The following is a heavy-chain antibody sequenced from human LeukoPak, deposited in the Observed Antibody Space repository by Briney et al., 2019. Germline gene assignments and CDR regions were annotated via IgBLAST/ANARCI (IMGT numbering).Heavy chain of an antibody. V-gene: IGHV3-30*18. J-gene: IGHJ4*02. CDR1: GFTFSSYG. CDR2: ISYDGSNK. CDR3: AKGAWADY. Sequence: GGSLRLSCAASGFTFSSYGMHWVRQAPGKGREGVAVISYDGSNKYYADSVKGRFTISRDNSKNTPYLQMNSLRAEDTAVYYCAKGAWADYWGQGTLVTVPP.